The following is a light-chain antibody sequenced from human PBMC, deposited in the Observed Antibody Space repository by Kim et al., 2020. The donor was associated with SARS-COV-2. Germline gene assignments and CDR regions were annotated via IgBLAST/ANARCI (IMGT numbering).Light chain of an antibody. CDR2: SAS. CDR3: LRYYGGVWV. CDR1: IGAVTSGNY. V-gene: IGLV7-43*01. Sequence: QTVVTQEPSLTVSPGGTVTLTCASSIGAVTSGNYPNWFQQKPGQAPRPLIYSASNKHSWTPSRITGFLLGGKAALTLSGVQPEDEAEYYCLRYYGGVWVFGGGTKLTVL. J-gene: IGLJ3*02.